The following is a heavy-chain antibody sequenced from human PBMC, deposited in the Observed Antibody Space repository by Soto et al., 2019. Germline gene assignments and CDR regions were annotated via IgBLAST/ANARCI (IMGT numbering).Heavy chain of an antibody. J-gene: IGHJ4*02. Sequence: PGGSLRLSCAASGFTFSSDGMHWVRQAPGKGLEWVAVISYDGSNKYYADSVKGRFTISRDDSKNTLYLQMNSLRAEDTAVYYCAKSHSSAWYYFDYWGQGTLVTVSS. CDR3: AKSHSSAWYYFDY. CDR1: GFTFSSDG. V-gene: IGHV3-30*18. CDR2: ISYDGSNK. D-gene: IGHD6-19*01.